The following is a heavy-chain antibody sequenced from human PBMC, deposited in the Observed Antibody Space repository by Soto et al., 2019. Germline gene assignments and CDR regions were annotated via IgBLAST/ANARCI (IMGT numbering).Heavy chain of an antibody. J-gene: IGHJ5*02. CDR3: ARHPERIAKIGWFDP. CDR1: GFTFSSYS. Sequence: EVQLVESGGGLVQPGGSLRLSCAASGFTFSSYSMNWVRQAPGKGLEWVSYISSRSSTIYYADSVKGRCTISRDKAKNSLYLQMNSLRAEDTAVYYCARHPERIAKIGWFDPWGQGTLVTVSS. D-gene: IGHD6-13*01. CDR2: ISSRSSTI. V-gene: IGHV3-48*01.